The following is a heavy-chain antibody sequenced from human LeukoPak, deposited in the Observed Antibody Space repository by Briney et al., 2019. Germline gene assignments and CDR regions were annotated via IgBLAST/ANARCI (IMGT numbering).Heavy chain of an antibody. CDR3: AKLVWFGELWPRS. D-gene: IGHD3-10*01. CDR2: ISSSGGGA. V-gene: IGHV3-23*01. J-gene: IGHJ5*02. Sequence: GGSLRLSCAASGFTFSRYAMSWVRQAPGKGLEWVSVISSSGGGAAYADSVKGRFTISRDNSKNIVYLQMNRLRAEDTAVYYCAKLVWFGELWPRSWGQGTLVTVSS. CDR1: GFTFSRYA.